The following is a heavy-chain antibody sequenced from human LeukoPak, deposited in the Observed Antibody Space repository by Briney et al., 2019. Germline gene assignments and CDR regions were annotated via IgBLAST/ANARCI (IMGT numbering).Heavy chain of an antibody. CDR2: ISSSSSTI. V-gene: IGHV3-48*04. Sequence: GGSLRLSCAASGFTFSTYSMNWVRQAPGKGLEWVSYISSSSSTIYYADSVKGRFTISRDNARNSLYLQMNSLRAEDTAVYYCARGRIAAHLDYWGQGTLVTVSS. D-gene: IGHD6-6*01. CDR3: ARGRIAAHLDY. J-gene: IGHJ4*02. CDR1: GFTFSTYS.